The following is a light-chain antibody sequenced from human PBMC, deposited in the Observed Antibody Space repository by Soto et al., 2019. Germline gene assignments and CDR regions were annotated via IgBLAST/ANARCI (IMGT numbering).Light chain of an antibody. CDR2: EVS. CDR3: YSYAGSSTLV. Sequence: QSALTQPASVSGSPGQSITISCTGTSSDVGSYNLFSWYQQHPGKAPKLMIYEVSKRPSGVSNRFSGSKSGNTASLTISGLQAEDEADYYCYSYAGSSTLVFGGGTKVTVL. V-gene: IGLV2-23*02. CDR1: SSDVGSYNL. J-gene: IGLJ2*01.